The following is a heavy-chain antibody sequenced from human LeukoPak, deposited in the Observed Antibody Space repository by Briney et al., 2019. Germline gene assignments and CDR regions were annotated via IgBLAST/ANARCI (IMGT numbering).Heavy chain of an antibody. CDR2: ISSSSSTI. CDR1: GFTFSSYS. J-gene: IGHJ4*02. CDR3: ARYGSWGPDY. D-gene: IGHD3-10*01. Sequence: AGGSLRLSCAASGFTFSSYSMNWVRQAPGRRLEWVSYISSSSSTIYYADSVKGRFTISRDNAKNSLYLQMNSLRAEDTAVYYCARYGSWGPDYWGQGTLVTVSS. V-gene: IGHV3-48*01.